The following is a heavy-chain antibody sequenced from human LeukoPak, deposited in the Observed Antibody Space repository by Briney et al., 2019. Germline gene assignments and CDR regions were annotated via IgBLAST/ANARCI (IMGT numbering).Heavy chain of an antibody. CDR1: GFTFSSYG. CDR3: AKDNSEEAGYFDY. CDR2: ISYDGSNK. D-gene: IGHD4-23*01. Sequence: PGGSLRLSCAASGFTFSSYGMHWVRQAPGKGLEWVAVISYDGSNKYYADSVKGRFTISRDNSKNTLYLQMNSLRAEDTAVYYCAKDNSEEAGYFDYWGQGTLVTVSS. V-gene: IGHV3-30*18. J-gene: IGHJ4*02.